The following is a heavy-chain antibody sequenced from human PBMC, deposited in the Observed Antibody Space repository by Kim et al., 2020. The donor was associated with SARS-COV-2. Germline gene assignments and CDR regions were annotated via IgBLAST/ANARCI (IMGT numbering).Heavy chain of an antibody. D-gene: IGHD3-22*01. J-gene: IGHJ6*02. CDR3: ARGVGSSGSYGMDV. Sequence: GGSLRLSCAASGFTFSSYWMSWVRQTPGKGLEWVANIKQDGSEKYYVDSVKGRFTISRDNAKNSLYLQMNSLRAEDTAVYYCARGVGSSGSYGMDVWGQGTTVTVSS. CDR1: GFTFSSYW. CDR2: IKQDGSEK. V-gene: IGHV3-7*01.